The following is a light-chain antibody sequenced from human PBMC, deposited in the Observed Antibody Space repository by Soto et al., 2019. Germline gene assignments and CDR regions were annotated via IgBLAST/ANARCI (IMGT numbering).Light chain of an antibody. V-gene: IGKV3-20*01. CDR1: QSVRNSY. J-gene: IGKJ2*01. CDR2: GAS. Sequence: EIVLTQSPGTLSLSPGERDTLSCRASQSVRNSYLAWYHQKPGQAPRLLIYGASSRATGIPDRFSGSGSGTDFTLTISRLEPEDFSVYYCQQYGGSPYTFGQGTKLEI. CDR3: QQYGGSPYT.